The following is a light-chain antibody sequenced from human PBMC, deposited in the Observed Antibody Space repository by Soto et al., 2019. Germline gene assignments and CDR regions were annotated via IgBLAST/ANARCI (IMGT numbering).Light chain of an antibody. CDR1: SRDVGGYNY. V-gene: IGLV2-14*01. CDR2: DVS. CDR3: ISYTTSGLYV. Sequence: QSVLTQPASVSGSPGQSITISCTGTSRDVGGYNYVSWYQKHPGRAPQLLVHDVSTRPSGVSYRFSGSKSGNTAFLTISGLQAEDEADYYCISYTTSGLYVFGTGTKVTVL. J-gene: IGLJ1*01.